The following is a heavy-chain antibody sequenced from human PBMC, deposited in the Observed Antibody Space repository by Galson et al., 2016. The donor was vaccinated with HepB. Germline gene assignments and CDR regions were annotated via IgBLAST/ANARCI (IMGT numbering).Heavy chain of an antibody. D-gene: IGHD2-21*02. CDR3: ASYRRVVTQLRPPDS. V-gene: IGHV1-69*06. J-gene: IGHJ4*02. CDR2: IIPIYVTG. CDR1: GGTFDTYG. Sequence: SVKVSCKASGGTFDTYGISWVRQAPGQGLGWMGGIIPIYVTGQSAQKFQGRVTLTADKSTNTAYLELSSLRSEDTAVYYCASYRRVVTQLRPPDSWGQGTLVTVSS.